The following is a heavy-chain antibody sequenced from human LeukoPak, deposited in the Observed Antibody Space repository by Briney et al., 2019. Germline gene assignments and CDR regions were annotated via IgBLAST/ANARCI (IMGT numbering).Heavy chain of an antibody. Sequence: ASVRVSSKASGYTFTVYYMHWVRHAPGQGLEWMGWINPNSGGTNYAQKFQGRVTITRDTSISTAYMELSRLRSDDTAVYYCARARWRRYGSGNFDYWGQGTLVTVSS. CDR3: ARARWRRYGSGNFDY. D-gene: IGHD3-10*01. CDR2: INPNSGGT. J-gene: IGHJ4*02. V-gene: IGHV1-2*02. CDR1: GYTFTVYY.